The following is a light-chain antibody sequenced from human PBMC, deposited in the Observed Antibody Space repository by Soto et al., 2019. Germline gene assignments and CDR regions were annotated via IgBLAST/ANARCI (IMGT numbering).Light chain of an antibody. CDR2: GAS. V-gene: IGKV1-39*01. Sequence: DIPMTQSPSSLSASMGDRVSITCRASQSIGTDLNWYQQKPGKAPKLLIYGASTLQGGVPSRFSGSVPGTEFTLTISSLQPGDLATYFCQQTYSTPWTFGQGTKVDI. CDR1: QSIGTD. CDR3: QQTYSTPWT. J-gene: IGKJ1*01.